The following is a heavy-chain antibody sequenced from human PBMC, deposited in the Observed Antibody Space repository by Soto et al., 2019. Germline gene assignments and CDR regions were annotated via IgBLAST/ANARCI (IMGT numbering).Heavy chain of an antibody. J-gene: IGHJ6*02. CDR3: ARGALLWFGEPKPHYGMDV. Sequence: ASVKVSCKASGYTFTSYAMHWVRQAPGQRLEWMGWINAGNGNTKYSQKFQGRVTITRDTSASTAYMELSSLRSEDTAVYYCARGALLWFGEPKPHYGMDVWGQGTTVTVSS. CDR1: GYTFTSYA. V-gene: IGHV1-3*01. D-gene: IGHD3-10*01. CDR2: INAGNGNT.